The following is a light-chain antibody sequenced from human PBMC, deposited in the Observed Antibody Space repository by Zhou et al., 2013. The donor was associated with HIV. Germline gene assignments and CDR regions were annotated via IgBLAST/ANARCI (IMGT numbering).Light chain of an antibody. V-gene: IGKV3-15*01. Sequence: EIVLTQSPGTLSLSPGERATLSCRASQSVSSSYLAWYQQRPGQAPRLLIYGASTRAXGIPARFSGSGSGTEFTLTISSMQSEDFAVYYCQQNNDRPRTFGQGTKLEIK. CDR3: QQNNDRPRT. J-gene: IGKJ2*01. CDR2: GAS. CDR1: QSVSSSY.